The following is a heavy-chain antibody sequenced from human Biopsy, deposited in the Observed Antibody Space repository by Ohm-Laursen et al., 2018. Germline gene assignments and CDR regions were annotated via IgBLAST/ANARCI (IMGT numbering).Heavy chain of an antibody. D-gene: IGHD3-10*01. J-gene: IGHJ4*02. Sequence: GTLSLTCTVSGGSVRSPDHRWNWVRRGPGKGLEWNCNINYSWTTFYSPSLRGRVTMDLDTSKNQFSLRLRSVTSADTAVYFCARAYFYGVGTSNYFFDSWGQGALVTVSS. CDR2: INYSWTT. CDR3: ARAYFYGVGTSNYFFDS. V-gene: IGHV4-61*08. CDR1: GGSVRSPDHR.